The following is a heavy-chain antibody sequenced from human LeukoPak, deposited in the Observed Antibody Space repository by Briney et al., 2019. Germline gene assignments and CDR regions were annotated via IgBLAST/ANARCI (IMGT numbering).Heavy chain of an antibody. Sequence: SVKVSCKASGGTFSSYAISWVRQAPGQGLEWMGRIIPILGIANYAQKFQGRVTITADKSTSTAYMELSSLRSEDTAVYYCARLRYSSGWSPFDPWGQGTLVTVSS. CDR1: GGTFSSYA. D-gene: IGHD6-19*01. CDR2: IIPILGIA. V-gene: IGHV1-69*04. CDR3: ARLRYSSGWSPFDP. J-gene: IGHJ5*02.